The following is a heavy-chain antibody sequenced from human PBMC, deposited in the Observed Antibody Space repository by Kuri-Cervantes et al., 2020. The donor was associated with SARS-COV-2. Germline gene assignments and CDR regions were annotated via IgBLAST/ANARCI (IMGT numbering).Heavy chain of an antibody. J-gene: IGHJ3*02. V-gene: IGHV3-7*03. D-gene: IGHD4-11*01. CDR1: GFTFSSYG. Sequence: GESLKISCAASGFTFSSYGMHWVRQAPGKGLEWVANIKQDGSEKYYVDSVKGQFTISRDNAKNSLYLQMNSLRAEDTAVYYCAKDSGLYSNYVTAYDAFDIWGQGTMVTVSS. CDR2: IKQDGSEK. CDR3: AKDSGLYSNYVTAYDAFDI.